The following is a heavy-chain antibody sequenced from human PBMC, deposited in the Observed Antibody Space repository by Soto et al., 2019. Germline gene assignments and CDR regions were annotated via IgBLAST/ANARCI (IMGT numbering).Heavy chain of an antibody. CDR2: INHSGST. CDR3: PQLVQGGGFDY. Sequence: PAETLSITCAVYGGSFSGYYWSWIRQPPGKGLEWIGEINHSGSTNYNPSLKSRVTISVDTSKNQFSLKLSSVTAADTAVYYCPQLVQGGGFDYWGQGTLVTVSS. J-gene: IGHJ4*02. V-gene: IGHV4-34*01. D-gene: IGHD6-13*01. CDR1: GGSFSGYY.